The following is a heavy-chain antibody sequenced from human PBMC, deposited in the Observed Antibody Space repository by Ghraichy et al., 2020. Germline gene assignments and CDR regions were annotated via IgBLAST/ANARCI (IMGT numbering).Heavy chain of an antibody. Sequence: GESLNISCEASGFTFSSYWMSWVRQAPGKGLEWVANIKQDGSEKYYVDSVKGRLTISRDNAKNSLFLQMNSLRAEDTAVYYCARGYRFLEPWGQGTLVTVSS. CDR1: GFTFSSYW. J-gene: IGHJ4*02. D-gene: IGHD3-3*01. V-gene: IGHV3-7*03. CDR3: ARGYRFLEP. CDR2: IKQDGSEK.